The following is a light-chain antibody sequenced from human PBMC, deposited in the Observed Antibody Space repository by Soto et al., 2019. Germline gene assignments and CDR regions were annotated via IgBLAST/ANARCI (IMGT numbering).Light chain of an antibody. Sequence: DIQMTQSPSSLSASVGDRVTITCRASQSITKYLNWYQQKPGKAPRLLIYAASNLQSGVPSRFSGSGSGTDFTLTISSLQPEDFATYYCQHNSQHPPWTFGQGTMVEVK. V-gene: IGKV1-39*01. CDR3: QHNSQHPPWT. J-gene: IGKJ1*01. CDR2: AAS. CDR1: QSITKY.